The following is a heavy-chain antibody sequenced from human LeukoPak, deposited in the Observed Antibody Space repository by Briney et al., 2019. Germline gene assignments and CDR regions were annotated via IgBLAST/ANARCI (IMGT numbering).Heavy chain of an antibody. Sequence: GSRTLSCAASGFILSSYWMSWVRQAPGKGLEWVASIKEGGSEKYYVPSVTGRFTISRDSAKNSLYLQMNSLRAEDTAVYYCVRDSDRRSDYWGQPTMVGDSS. D-gene: IGHD3-22*01. CDR2: IKEGGSEK. CDR1: GFILSSYW. CDR3: VRDSDRRSDY. J-gene: IGHJ4*02. V-gene: IGHV3-7*05.